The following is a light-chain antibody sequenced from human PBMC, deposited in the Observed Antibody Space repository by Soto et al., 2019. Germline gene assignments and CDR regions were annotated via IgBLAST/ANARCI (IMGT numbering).Light chain of an antibody. J-gene: IGLJ2*01. CDR2: DVS. V-gene: IGLV2-14*01. CDR3: SSYTSSSTLVV. CDR1: SSDVGGYNY. Sequence: QSALTQPASVSGSPGQSITISCTGTSSDVGGYNYVSWYQQHPGKAPNLMIYDVSNRPSGVSNRFSGSKSGNTASLIISGLQAEDEADYYCSSYTSSSTLVVFGGGTKLTVL.